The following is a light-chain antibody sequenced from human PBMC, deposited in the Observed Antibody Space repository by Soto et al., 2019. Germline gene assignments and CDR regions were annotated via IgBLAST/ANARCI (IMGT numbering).Light chain of an antibody. CDR3: GTWDSSLSAYV. CDR1: SPKNGKNY. CDR2: ENN. Sequence: QSVLTQPPPVSPAPGQKGTTSCSGRSPKNGKNYVFWYQQLPGTAPKLLIYENNKRPSGIPDRFSGSKSGTSATLGITGLQTGDEADYYCGTWDSSLSAYVFGTGTKVTVL. J-gene: IGLJ1*01. V-gene: IGLV1-51*02.